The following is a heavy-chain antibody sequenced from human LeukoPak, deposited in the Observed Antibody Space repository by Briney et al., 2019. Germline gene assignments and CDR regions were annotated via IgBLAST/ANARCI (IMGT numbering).Heavy chain of an antibody. Sequence: ASVKVSCKASGYTFTSYYMHWVRQAPGQGLEWMGIINPSGGSTSYAQKFQGRVTITRDTSASTATMELSSLRSEDTAVYYCARLVPYYYDYWGQGTLVTVSS. CDR3: ARLVPYYYDY. J-gene: IGHJ4*02. CDR1: GYTFTSYY. CDR2: INPSGGST. V-gene: IGHV1-46*01.